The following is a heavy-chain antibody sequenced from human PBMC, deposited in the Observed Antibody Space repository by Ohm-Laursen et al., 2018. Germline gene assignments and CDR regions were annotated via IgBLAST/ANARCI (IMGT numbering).Heavy chain of an antibody. J-gene: IGHJ5*02. CDR1: GFTFNTYA. V-gene: IGHV3-23*01. D-gene: IGHD2-15*01. CDR2: ISGSGDTT. CDR3: AKARSAVVFAASNH. Sequence: SLRLSCAAPGFTFNTYAMNWVRQAPGKGLEWVSGISGSGDTTYYADSVKGRFTISRDSSENTVYLQMNDLRAEDTALYYCAKARSAVVFAASNHWGQGALVTVSS.